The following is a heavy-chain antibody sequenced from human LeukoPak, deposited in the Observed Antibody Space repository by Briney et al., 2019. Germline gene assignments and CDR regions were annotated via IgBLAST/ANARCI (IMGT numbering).Heavy chain of an antibody. CDR2: VYYTGST. CDR1: GGSISSSGYY. V-gene: IGHV4-39*01. D-gene: IGHD1-26*01. Sequence: SETLSLTCTVSGGSISSSGYYWGWIRQPPGKGLEWIGTVYYTGSTYYNPSLKSRVTISEDTSRNQFSLKLNSVTAADTAVYYCARAPWRPSVGATRDYFDYWGQGTLVTVSS. CDR3: ARAPWRPSVGATRDYFDY. J-gene: IGHJ4*02.